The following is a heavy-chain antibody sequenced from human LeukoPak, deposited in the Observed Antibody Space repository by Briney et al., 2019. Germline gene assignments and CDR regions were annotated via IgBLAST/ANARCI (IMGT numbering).Heavy chain of an antibody. CDR2: ISSSSSYI. CDR1: RFTFSDYY. Sequence: PGGSLRLSCAASRFTFSDYYMNWIRQAPGKGLEWVSSISSSSSYIYYADSVKGRFTISRDNAKNSLYLQMNSLRAEDTAVYYCARHREYYYYMDVWGKGTTVTVSS. CDR3: ARHREYYYYMDV. V-gene: IGHV3-21*01. J-gene: IGHJ6*03.